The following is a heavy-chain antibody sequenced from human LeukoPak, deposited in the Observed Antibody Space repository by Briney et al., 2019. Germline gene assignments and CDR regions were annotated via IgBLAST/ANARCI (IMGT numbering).Heavy chain of an antibody. CDR3: ARDNGDYGLGY. V-gene: IGHV4-30-2*01. CDR2: IYHSGST. CDR1: GGSISSGGYS. J-gene: IGHJ4*02. D-gene: IGHD4-17*01. Sequence: SQTLSLTCAVSGGSISSGGYSWSWIRQPPGKGLGWIGYIYHSGSTYYNPSLKSRVTISVDRSKNQFSLKLSSVTAADTAVYYCARDNGDYGLGYWGQGTLVTVSS.